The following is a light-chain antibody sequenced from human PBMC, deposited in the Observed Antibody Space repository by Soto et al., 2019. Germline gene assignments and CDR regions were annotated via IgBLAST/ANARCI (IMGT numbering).Light chain of an antibody. Sequence: DIQMTQSPSSLSASVGDRVTITCRASQSISSYLNWYQQKPGKAPKLLIYAASSLQSGVTSRFSGSGSGTDFTLTISSLQPEDFATYYCQQLDAFGPGTKVDIK. CDR1: QSISSY. CDR3: QQLDA. CDR2: AAS. J-gene: IGKJ3*01. V-gene: IGKV1-39*01.